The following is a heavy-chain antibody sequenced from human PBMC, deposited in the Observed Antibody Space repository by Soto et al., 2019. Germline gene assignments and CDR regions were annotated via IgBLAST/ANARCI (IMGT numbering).Heavy chain of an antibody. D-gene: IGHD3-3*01. CDR3: ARTIYDFWSGYTHYFDY. Sequence: ASVKVSCKASGYTFTSYGISWVRQAPEQGLEWMGWISAYNGNTNYAQKLQGRVTMTTDTSTSTAYMELRSLRSDDTAVYYCARTIYDFWSGYTHYFDYWGQGTLVTVSS. CDR2: ISAYNGNT. CDR1: GYTFTSYG. V-gene: IGHV1-18*01. J-gene: IGHJ4*02.